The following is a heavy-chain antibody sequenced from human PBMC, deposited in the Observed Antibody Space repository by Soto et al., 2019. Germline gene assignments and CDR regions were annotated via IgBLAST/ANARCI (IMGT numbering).Heavy chain of an antibody. Sequence: QVQLQQSGPGLVKPSQTLSLTCAISGDSVSSNSAAWNWIRQSPSRGLEWLGRTYYRSKWYNDYAVSVKSRITINPDTSKNQFSLQLNSVTPEDTAVYYCAREHEITFGGVIATFDYWGQGTLVTVSS. V-gene: IGHV6-1*01. CDR3: AREHEITFGGVIATFDY. D-gene: IGHD3-16*02. CDR1: GDSVSSNSAA. J-gene: IGHJ4*02. CDR2: TYYRSKWYN.